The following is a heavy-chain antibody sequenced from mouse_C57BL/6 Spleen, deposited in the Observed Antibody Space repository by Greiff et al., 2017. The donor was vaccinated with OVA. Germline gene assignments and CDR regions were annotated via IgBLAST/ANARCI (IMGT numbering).Heavy chain of an antibody. V-gene: IGHV1-69*01. D-gene: IGHD2-2*01. J-gene: IGHJ2*01. CDR2: IDPSDSYT. Sequence: VQLQQPGAELVMPGASVKLSCKASGYTFTSYWMHWVKQRPGQGLEWIGEIDPSDSYTNYNQKFKGKSTLTVDKSSSTAYMQLSSLTSEDSAVYYWARRAGYDGFDYWGQGTTLTVSS. CDR3: ARRAGYDGFDY. CDR1: GYTFTSYW.